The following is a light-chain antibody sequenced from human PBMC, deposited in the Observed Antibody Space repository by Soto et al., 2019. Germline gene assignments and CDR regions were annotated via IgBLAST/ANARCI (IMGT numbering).Light chain of an antibody. CDR3: QQRSNWPPLT. J-gene: IGKJ4*01. CDR1: QSVSIY. V-gene: IGKV3-11*01. CDR2: DAS. Sequence: EIVLTQSPATLSLSPGERATLSCRASQSVSIYLAWYQQKPGQAPRLLSYDASNRATGIPARFSGSGSWTDFPLTISSLEPEDFAVYYCQQRSNWPPLTFGGGTKVEIK.